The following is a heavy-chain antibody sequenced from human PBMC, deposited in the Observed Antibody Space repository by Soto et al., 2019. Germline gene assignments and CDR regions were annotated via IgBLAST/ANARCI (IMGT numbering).Heavy chain of an antibody. J-gene: IGHJ4*02. V-gene: IGHV3-64D*06. D-gene: IGHD2-21*02. CDR3: VRDVTLDY. CDR1: GFAFSSFD. Sequence: GGSLRLSCSASGFAFSSFDMHWVRQAPGKGLEYFSAINSNGGITYYADSVNGRFTISRDNSKNTLYLQMSSLRIEDTAVYYCVRDVTLDYWGQGTLVTGSS. CDR2: INSNGGIT.